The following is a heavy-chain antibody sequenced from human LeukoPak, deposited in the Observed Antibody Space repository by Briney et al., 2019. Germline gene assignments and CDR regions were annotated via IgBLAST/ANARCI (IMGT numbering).Heavy chain of an antibody. Sequence: KISCKGSGYSFTSYWISWVRQAPGQGLEWMGGIIPIFGTANYAQKFQGRVTITADESTSTAYMELSSLRSEDTAVYYCARVFCSSTSCYYYFDYWGQGTLVTVSS. CDR3: ARVFCSSTSCYYYFDY. V-gene: IGHV1-69*01. J-gene: IGHJ4*02. CDR1: GYSFTSYW. CDR2: IIPIFGTA. D-gene: IGHD2-2*01.